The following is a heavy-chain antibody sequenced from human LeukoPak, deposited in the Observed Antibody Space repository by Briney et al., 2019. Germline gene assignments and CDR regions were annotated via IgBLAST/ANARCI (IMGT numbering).Heavy chain of an antibody. Sequence: GASVKVSCKASGGTVSSHAITWVRQGPGQGLEWMGRFIPMLDIAHYAQKFQDRVTITADKSTSTAYMELSSLRSEDTAVYYCARAACVGDCFGALDIWGQGTMVTVSS. V-gene: IGHV1-69*04. J-gene: IGHJ3*02. CDR3: ARAACVGDCFGALDI. D-gene: IGHD2-21*02. CDR1: GGTVSSHA. CDR2: FIPMLDIA.